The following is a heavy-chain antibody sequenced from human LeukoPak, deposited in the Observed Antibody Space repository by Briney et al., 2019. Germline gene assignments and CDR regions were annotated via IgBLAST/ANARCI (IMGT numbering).Heavy chain of an antibody. CDR1: GFTFSSYS. Sequence: PGGSLRLSCAASGFTFSSYSMNWVRQAPGKGLEWVSSISSSSSYIYYADSVKGRFTISRDNAKNSLYLQMNSLRAEDTAVYYCARGTGYYYGSGIDYWGQGTLVTVSS. CDR2: ISSSSSYI. D-gene: IGHD3-10*01. V-gene: IGHV3-21*01. J-gene: IGHJ4*02. CDR3: ARGTGYYYGSGIDY.